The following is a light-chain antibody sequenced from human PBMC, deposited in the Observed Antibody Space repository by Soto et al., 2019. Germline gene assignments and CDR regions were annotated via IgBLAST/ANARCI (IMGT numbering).Light chain of an antibody. V-gene: IGLV2-11*01. Sequence: VLTQPRSVSGSPGQSVTISCTGTGSDVGNYNYVSWFQQHPGKAPKLMIYDVTKRPSGVPDRFSGSKSGNTASLTISGLQAEDEADYYCCSYGATYTYVFGTGTKVTVL. CDR2: DVT. CDR1: GSDVGNYNY. CDR3: CSYGATYTYV. J-gene: IGLJ1*01.